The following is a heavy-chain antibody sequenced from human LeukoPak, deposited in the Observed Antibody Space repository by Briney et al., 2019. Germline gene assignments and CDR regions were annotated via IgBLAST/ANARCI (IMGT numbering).Heavy chain of an antibody. CDR1: GFTFSSYA. V-gene: IGHV3-23*01. J-gene: IGHJ4*02. CDR3: ANQYYYDSSGYPSTTHDH. CDR2: ISSSGTST. D-gene: IGHD3-22*01. Sequence: GGSLRLSCAASGFTFSSYAMSSVRQAPGKGLEWVSAISSSGTSTYYADSVEGRFTISRDNSKNTLYLQVNSLRAEDTAVYYCANQYYYDSSGYPSTTHDHWGQGTLVTVSS.